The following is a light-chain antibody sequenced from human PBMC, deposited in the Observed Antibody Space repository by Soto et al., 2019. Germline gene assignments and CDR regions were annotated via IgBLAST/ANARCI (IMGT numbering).Light chain of an antibody. J-gene: IGLJ1*01. CDR1: SSDVGSYNL. CDR3: CSYAGSYTWV. CDR2: EGT. V-gene: IGLV2-23*01. Sequence: QSVLTQPASVSGSPGQSITISCTGTSSDVGSYNLVSWFQQLPGKVPKLIIYEGTKRPSGVSDRFSGSKSGYTASLTISGLQAEDEADYYCCSYAGSYTWVFGSGTKVTVL.